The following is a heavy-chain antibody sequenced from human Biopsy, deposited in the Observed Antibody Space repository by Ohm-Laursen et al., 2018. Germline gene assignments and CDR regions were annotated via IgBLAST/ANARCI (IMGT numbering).Heavy chain of an antibody. J-gene: IGHJ4*02. Sequence: ASVKVSRKASGYTFSGYYMHWVRQAPGQGLEWMGWINPDSGVTNYAQKFQGRVTMTRDTSINTAYMELSGLGSDDTAVYYCARDKYRSWNYFDNWGQGSLVTVSS. D-gene: IGHD6-19*01. V-gene: IGHV1-2*02. CDR3: ARDKYRSWNYFDN. CDR2: INPDSGVT. CDR1: GYTFSGYY.